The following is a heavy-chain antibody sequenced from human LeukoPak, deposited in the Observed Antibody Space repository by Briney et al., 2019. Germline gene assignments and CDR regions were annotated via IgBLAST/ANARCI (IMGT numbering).Heavy chain of an antibody. J-gene: IGHJ4*02. V-gene: IGHV1-18*01. D-gene: IGHD1-1*01. CDR2: ISAYNGNT. Sequence: ASVKVSCKASGGTFSSYGISWVRQAPGQGLEWMGWISAYNGNTNYAQKLQGRVTMTTDTSTSTAYMELRSLRSDDTAVYYCARDHTRRHFDYWGQGTLVTVSS. CDR3: ARDHTRRHFDY. CDR1: GGTFSSYG.